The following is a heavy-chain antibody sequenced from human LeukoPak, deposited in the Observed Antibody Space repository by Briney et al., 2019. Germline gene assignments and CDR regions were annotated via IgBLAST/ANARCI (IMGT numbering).Heavy chain of an antibody. CDR3: ARHPCGGDCYSALYYFDY. J-gene: IGHJ4*02. CDR1: GYSFTNYW. V-gene: IGHV5-51*01. CDR2: IYPGDSDT. D-gene: IGHD2-21*02. Sequence: GESLKISYKGSGYSFTNYWIGWVRQMPGKGLEWMGIIYPGDSDTRYGPSFQGQVTISADKSISTAYLQWSSLKASDTAMYYCARHPCGGDCYSALYYFDYWGQGTLVTVSS.